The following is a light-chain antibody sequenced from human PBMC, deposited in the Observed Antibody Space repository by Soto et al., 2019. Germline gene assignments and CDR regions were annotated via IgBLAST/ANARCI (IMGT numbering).Light chain of an antibody. J-gene: IGKJ5*01. CDR1: QDISNY. CDR3: QQYENLPT. Sequence: DIQMTRSPSSLSASVGDRVTITCQASQDISNYLNWYQQKPGKAPKLLIYDASNLEAVVPSRFRGSGSGTDFNFTISRLQPEDIATYYCQQYENLPTFGQGTRLEIK. V-gene: IGKV1-33*01. CDR2: DAS.